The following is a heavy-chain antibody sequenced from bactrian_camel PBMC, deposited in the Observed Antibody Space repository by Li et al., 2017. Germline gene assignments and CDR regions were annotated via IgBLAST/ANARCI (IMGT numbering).Heavy chain of an antibody. CDR3: AAAKYGYPWTVPFQSDAYNY. J-gene: IGHJ4*01. CDR1: GRTLDDGD. CDR2: ISKDGST. D-gene: IGHD6*01. V-gene: IGHV3S53*01. Sequence: HVQLVESGGGSVQPGGSLRLSCTASGRTLDDGDMGWYRQSPGSECEMVSTISKDGSTYYDDSVRGRFTISQDNAKNTVFLQMNNSQPEDTSMYYCAAAKYGYPWTVPFQSDAYNYWGQGTQVTVS.